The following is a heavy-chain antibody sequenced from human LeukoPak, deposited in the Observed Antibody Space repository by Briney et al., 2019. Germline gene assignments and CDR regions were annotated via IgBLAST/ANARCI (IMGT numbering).Heavy chain of an antibody. CDR1: GGTFSSYA. V-gene: IGHV1-69*05. D-gene: IGHD3-10*01. Sequence: SVKVSCKASGGTFSSYAISWVRQAPGQGLEWMGRIIPIFGTANYAQKFQGRVTITTDESTSTAYMELSSLRSGDTAVYYCARDLWYYGSGRPEDYYYYYYMDVWGKGTTVTVSS. CDR3: ARDLWYYGSGRPEDYYYYYYMDV. CDR2: IIPIFGTA. J-gene: IGHJ6*03.